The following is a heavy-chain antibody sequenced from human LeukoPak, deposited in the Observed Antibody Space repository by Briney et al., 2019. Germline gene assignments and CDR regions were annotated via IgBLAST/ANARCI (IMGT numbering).Heavy chain of an antibody. CDR2: IYYSGST. Sequence: PSETLSLTCTVSGGSISSSSYYWGWIRQPPGKGLEWIGSIYYSGSTYYNPSLKSRVTISVDTSKNQFSLKLSSVTAADTAVYYCARGVGESLFDYWGQGTLVTVSS. CDR1: GGSISSSSYY. D-gene: IGHD3-16*01. V-gene: IGHV4-39*07. J-gene: IGHJ4*02. CDR3: ARGVGESLFDY.